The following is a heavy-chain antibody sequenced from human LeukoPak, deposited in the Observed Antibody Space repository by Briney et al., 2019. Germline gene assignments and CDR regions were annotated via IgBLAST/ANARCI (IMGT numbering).Heavy chain of an antibody. CDR1: GFTFSSYA. CDR3: AKDRTMAADGTYFDY. J-gene: IGHJ4*02. CDR2: ISGSGGST. D-gene: IGHD6-13*01. Sequence: GGSLRLSCAASGFTFSSYAMSWVRQAPGKGLEWVSAISGSGGSTYYADSVKGRFTISRDNSQNTLYLQMNSLRTEDTGLYFCAKDRTMAADGTYFDYWGQGTLVTVSS. V-gene: IGHV3-23*01.